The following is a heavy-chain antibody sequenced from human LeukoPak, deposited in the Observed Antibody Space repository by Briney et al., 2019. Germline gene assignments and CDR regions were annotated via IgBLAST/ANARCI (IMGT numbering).Heavy chain of an antibody. CDR1: GYTFTSSY. V-gene: IGHV1-46*01. D-gene: IGHD2-2*01. J-gene: IGHJ5*02. CDR2: ITPSGGST. CDR3: ARDPRGIVVVSSDPGENWFDP. Sequence: ASVKVSCTASGYTFTSSYMHSVRQAPGQGLEWMGIITPSGGSTSYAQKFQGRVTMTRDTSTSTVYMELSSLRSEDTAVYYCARDPRGIVVVSSDPGENWFDPWGQGTLVTVSS.